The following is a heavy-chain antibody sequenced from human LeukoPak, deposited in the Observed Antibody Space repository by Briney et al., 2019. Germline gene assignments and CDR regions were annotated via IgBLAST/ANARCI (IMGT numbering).Heavy chain of an antibody. CDR2: IFTSGST. J-gene: IGHJ4*02. CDR1: GGSISNFY. Sequence: SETLSLTCTVSGGSISNFYWSWIRQPAGKGLEWIGLIFTSGSTNYNPSLKSRVAMSVDTSKTRFSLRLSSVTAADTAVYYCARGRYCSGGSCYFDYWGQGTLVTVSS. V-gene: IGHV4-4*07. CDR3: ARGRYCSGGSCYFDY. D-gene: IGHD2-15*01.